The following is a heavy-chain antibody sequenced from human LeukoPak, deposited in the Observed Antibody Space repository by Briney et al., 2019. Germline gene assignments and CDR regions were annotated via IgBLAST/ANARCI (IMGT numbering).Heavy chain of an antibody. V-gene: IGHV3-72*01. D-gene: IGHD1-26*01. CDR3: ARARYSANDYSDY. J-gene: IGHJ4*02. Sequence: GGSLRLSCAASGFTFSDHYMDWVRQAPGKGLEWVGRIRNKANSYTTEYAASVKGRFTISRDDSKNSLYLQMSSLKTEDTALYYCARARYSANDYSDYWGQGALVTVSS. CDR2: IRNKANSYTT. CDR1: GFTFSDHY.